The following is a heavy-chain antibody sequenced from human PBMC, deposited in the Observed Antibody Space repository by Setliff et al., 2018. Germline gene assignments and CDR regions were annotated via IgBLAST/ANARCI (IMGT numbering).Heavy chain of an antibody. CDR1: GFTFSSYG. CDR3: AKDLGYSYGYRFDY. D-gene: IGHD5-18*01. Sequence: PGGSLRLSCAASGFTFSSYGMHWVRQAPGKGLEWVAVIWYDGSNKYYADSVKGRFTISRDNSKNTLYLQMNSLRAEDTAVYYCAKDLGYSYGYRFDYWGQGTLVTV. J-gene: IGHJ4*02. V-gene: IGHV3-33*06. CDR2: IWYDGSNK.